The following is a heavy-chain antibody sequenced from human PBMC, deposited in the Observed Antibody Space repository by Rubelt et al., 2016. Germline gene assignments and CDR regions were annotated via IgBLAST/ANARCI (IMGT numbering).Heavy chain of an antibody. Sequence: QLQLQESGPGLVKPSETLSLTCTVSGGSISSSSYYWGWIRQPPGKGLAWIGSIYYSGGTSYNPSLKSRVTRSVDTSKNQFSLKLSSVTAADTAVYYCARVTGGSSDYWGQGTLVTVSS. CDR2: IYYSGGT. D-gene: IGHD3-16*01. CDR3: ARVTGGSSDY. CDR1: GGSISSSSYY. J-gene: IGHJ4*02. V-gene: IGHV4-39*07.